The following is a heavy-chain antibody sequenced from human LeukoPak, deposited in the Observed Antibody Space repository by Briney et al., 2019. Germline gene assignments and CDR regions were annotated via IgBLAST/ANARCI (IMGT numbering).Heavy chain of an antibody. Sequence: GGSLRLSCAASGFTFSSYSMNGVRQAPGKGLECVSSISSSSSYIYYADSVKGRFPISRDNAKNSLYLQMNSLRAEDTAVYYCARYCSSTSCYRAVDIWGQGTMVTVSS. CDR1: GFTFSSYS. V-gene: IGHV3-21*01. CDR2: ISSSSSYI. J-gene: IGHJ3*02. D-gene: IGHD2-2*02. CDR3: ARYCSSTSCYRAVDI.